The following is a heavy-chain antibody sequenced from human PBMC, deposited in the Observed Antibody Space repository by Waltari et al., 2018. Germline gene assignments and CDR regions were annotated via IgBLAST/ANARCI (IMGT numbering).Heavy chain of an antibody. V-gene: IGHV3-30-3*01. CDR3: ARGPRTGNYYYYMDV. Sequence: QVQLVEPGGGVVQPGRSLRLSCAASGFTFSSYAMHWVRPAPGKGLEWVAVISYDGSNKYYADSVKGRFTISRDNSKNTLYLQMNSLRAEDTAVYYCARGPRTGNYYYYMDVWGKGTTVTISS. D-gene: IGHD1-1*01. CDR2: ISYDGSNK. J-gene: IGHJ6*03. CDR1: GFTFSSYA.